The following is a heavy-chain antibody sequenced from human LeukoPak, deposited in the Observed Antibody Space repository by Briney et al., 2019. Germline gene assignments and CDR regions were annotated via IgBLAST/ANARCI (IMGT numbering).Heavy chain of an antibody. Sequence: GGSLRLSCAASGFTFSSYAMHWVRQAPGKGLEWVAVISYDGSNKYYADSVKGRFTISRDNAKNSLYLQMNSLRAEDTAVYYCAKIDFWSGFDWFDPWGQGTLVTVSS. CDR3: AKIDFWSGFDWFDP. CDR1: GFTFSSYA. CDR2: ISYDGSNK. D-gene: IGHD3-3*01. J-gene: IGHJ5*02. V-gene: IGHV3-30-3*01.